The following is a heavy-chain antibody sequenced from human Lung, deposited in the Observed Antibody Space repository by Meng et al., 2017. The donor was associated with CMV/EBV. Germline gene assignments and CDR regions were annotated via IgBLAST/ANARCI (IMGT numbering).Heavy chain of an antibody. CDR1: CGSMSSTNW. J-gene: IGHJ4*02. V-gene: IGHV4-4*02. Sequence: QVHLQVSGSGLGGPSGTLSPTFAFSCGSMSSTNWWSWVRQPPGKGLEWIGEIYHSGSTNYNPSLKSRVSISVDKSKNQFSLKLSSVTAADTAVYYCARADKVRFDYWGQGALVTVSS. CDR3: ARADKVRFDY. CDR2: IYHSGST.